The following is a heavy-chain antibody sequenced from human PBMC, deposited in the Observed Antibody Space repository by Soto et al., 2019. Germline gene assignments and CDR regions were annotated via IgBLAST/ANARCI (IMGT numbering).Heavy chain of an antibody. J-gene: IGHJ4*02. D-gene: IGHD3-10*01. Sequence: GASVKVSCKASGDSFSKYTVNCVRQAPRQGLEWVGGVIPRFGTTNFAPTLQGRVTITADQSLNTVYRERGSLGSEDTAHYDCARGRGVYNSGGSQLDSWGQGTLVTVSS. CDR3: ARGRGVYNSGGSQLDS. V-gene: IGHV1-69*13. CDR2: VIPRFGTT. CDR1: GDSFSKYT.